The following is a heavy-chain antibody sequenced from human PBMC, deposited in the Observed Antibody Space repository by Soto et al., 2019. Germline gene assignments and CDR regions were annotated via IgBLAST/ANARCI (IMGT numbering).Heavy chain of an antibody. Sequence: QVQLQQWGAGLLKPSETLSLTCAVYGGSFSGYSLSWIRQPPGKGLEWIGEINHSGSTNYNPSLKIRTDISVDTSKNQFYLKLSSVTAADTAEYYCARDHVSGVRYYYYGMDVWGQVTTVTVSS. J-gene: IGHJ6*02. V-gene: IGHV4-34*01. CDR1: GGSFSGYS. CDR3: ARDHVSGVRYYYYGMDV. D-gene: IGHD3-10*02. CDR2: INHSGST.